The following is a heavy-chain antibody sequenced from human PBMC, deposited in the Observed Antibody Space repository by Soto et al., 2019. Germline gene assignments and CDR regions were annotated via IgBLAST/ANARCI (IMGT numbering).Heavy chain of an antibody. D-gene: IGHD6-19*01. Sequence: GGSLRLSCAASGFTFSSYSMNWVRQAPGKGLEWVSSISSSSSYIYYADSVKGRFTISRDNAKNSLYPQMNSLRAEDTAVYYCARDSAGTDNWFDPWGQGTLVTVSS. CDR3: ARDSAGTDNWFDP. J-gene: IGHJ5*02. CDR1: GFTFSSYS. CDR2: ISSSSSYI. V-gene: IGHV3-21*01.